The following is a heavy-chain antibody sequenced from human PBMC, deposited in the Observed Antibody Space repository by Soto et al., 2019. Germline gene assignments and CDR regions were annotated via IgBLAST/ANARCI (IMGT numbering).Heavy chain of an antibody. J-gene: IGHJ5*02. Sequence: SETLSLTCTVSGGSISSGGYYWSWIRQHPGKGLEWIGYIYYSGSTYYNPSLKSRVTISVDTSKNQFSLKLSSVTAADTAVYYFPREADFWSGYNWFDPWGQGTLVTVSS. CDR2: IYYSGST. CDR1: GGSISSGGYY. V-gene: IGHV4-31*03. D-gene: IGHD3-3*01. CDR3: PREADFWSGYNWFDP.